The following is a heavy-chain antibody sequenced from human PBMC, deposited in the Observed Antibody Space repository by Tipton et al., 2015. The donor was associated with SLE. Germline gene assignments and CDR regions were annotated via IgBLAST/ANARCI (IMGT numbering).Heavy chain of an antibody. D-gene: IGHD3-10*01. Sequence: TLSLTCNVSGGSISSYYWSWIRQPPGEGLEYIGRIFYTGSTNYNPSLRSRVTISIDMSKSQFSLNLTSVTAADTAVYYCTRDRDHYGSGFDPWGQGSLITVSS. CDR2: IFYTGST. CDR1: GGSISSYY. CDR3: TRDRDHYGSGFDP. V-gene: IGHV4-59*13. J-gene: IGHJ5*02.